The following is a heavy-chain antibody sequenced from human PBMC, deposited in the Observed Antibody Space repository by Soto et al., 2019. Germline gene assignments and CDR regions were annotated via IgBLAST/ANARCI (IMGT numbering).Heavy chain of an antibody. CDR3: ATSPRYSSSWYPYFQH. D-gene: IGHD6-13*01. CDR2: INHSGST. Sequence: SETLSLTCAVYGGSFSGYYWSWIRQPPGKGLEWIGEINHSGSTNYNPSLKSRVTISVDTSKSQFSLKLSSVTAADTAVYYCATSPRYSSSWYPYFQHWGQGTLVTVSS. CDR1: GGSFSGYY. V-gene: IGHV4-34*01. J-gene: IGHJ1*01.